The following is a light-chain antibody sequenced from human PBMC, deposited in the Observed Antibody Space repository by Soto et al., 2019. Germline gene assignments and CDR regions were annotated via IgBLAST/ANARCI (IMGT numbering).Light chain of an antibody. CDR1: QSISSR. CDR3: QQYNSYWT. J-gene: IGKJ1*01. Sequence: DNQMTQSPSTRSAYEGDRVTSTFRASQSISSRLAWYQQKPGKAPKLLIYDASSLESGVPSRFSGSGSGTEFTLTISSLQPDDFATYYCQQYNSYWTFGQGTNVDI. V-gene: IGKV1-5*01. CDR2: DAS.